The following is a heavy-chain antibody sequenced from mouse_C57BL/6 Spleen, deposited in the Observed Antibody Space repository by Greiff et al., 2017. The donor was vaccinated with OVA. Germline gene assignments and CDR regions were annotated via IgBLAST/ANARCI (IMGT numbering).Heavy chain of an antibody. J-gene: IGHJ2*01. CDR3: ARHASRGPITTVVDFDY. CDR1: GYTFTEYT. D-gene: IGHD1-1*01. CDR2: FYPGSGSI. V-gene: IGHV1-62-2*01. Sequence: VQLQESGAELVKPGASVKLSCKASGYTFTEYTIHWVKQRSGQGLEWIGWFYPGSGSIKYNEKFKDKATLTADKSSSTVYMELSRLTSEDSAVYFCARHASRGPITTVVDFDYWGQGTTLTVSS.